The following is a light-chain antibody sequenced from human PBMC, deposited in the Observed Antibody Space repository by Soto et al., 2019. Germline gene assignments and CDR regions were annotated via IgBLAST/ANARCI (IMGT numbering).Light chain of an antibody. J-gene: IGLJ1*01. CDR1: SSDVGGYNY. Sequence: QSALTQPASVSGSPGQSITISCTGTSSDVGGYNYVSWYQQHPGKAPKLMIYEVSNRPRGVSNRFSGSKSGNTASLTISGLQAEDEADYYCSAYTSSSTLVVFVTGTKVTVL. CDR2: EVS. V-gene: IGLV2-14*01. CDR3: SAYTSSSTLVV.